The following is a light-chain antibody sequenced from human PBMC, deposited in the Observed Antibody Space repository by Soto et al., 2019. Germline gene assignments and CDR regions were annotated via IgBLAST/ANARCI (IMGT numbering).Light chain of an antibody. J-gene: IGKJ5*01. Sequence: AIQLTQSPSCLSASVGDRVTLTYRASQGVSSSLAWYQQKRGTAPKLLIYDASDLETGVPSRFSGSGSGTDITLTISSLQPEDFATYYCQQFNNYPLTFGQGTRLEIK. CDR2: DAS. CDR3: QQFNNYPLT. CDR1: QGVSSS. V-gene: IGKV1D-13*01.